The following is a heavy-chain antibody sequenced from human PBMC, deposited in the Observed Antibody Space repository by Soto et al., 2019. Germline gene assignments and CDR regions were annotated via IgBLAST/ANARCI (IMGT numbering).Heavy chain of an antibody. J-gene: IGHJ4*01. D-gene: IGHD3-22*01. V-gene: IGHV3-23*01. Sequence: GGSLRLSCAASGFSFSDFGMNWVRQAPGKGLEWVSTIGGSGTYTYYADPVKGRFTVSRDNSRNTVYLHLNSLRAEDTAVYFCAKDAIPTFDFDSTGYFYDYWGHG. CDR1: GFSFSDFG. CDR2: IGGSGTYT. CDR3: AKDAIPTFDFDSTGYFYDY.